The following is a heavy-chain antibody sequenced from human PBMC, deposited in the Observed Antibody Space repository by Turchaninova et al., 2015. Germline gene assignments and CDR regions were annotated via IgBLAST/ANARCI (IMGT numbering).Heavy chain of an antibody. J-gene: IGHJ4*02. CDR3: ARTGYDFWSGFGDYFDY. CDR2: IYYSGST. V-gene: IGHV4-59*01. Sequence: QVQLQESGPGLVKPSETLSLTCTVSGGSISSYEWSWIRQPPGKGLEWIGYIYYSGSTNYNPSLKSRVTISVDTSKNQFSLKLSSVTAADTAVYYCARTGYDFWSGFGDYFDYWGQGTLVTVSS. CDR1: GGSISSYE. D-gene: IGHD3-3*01.